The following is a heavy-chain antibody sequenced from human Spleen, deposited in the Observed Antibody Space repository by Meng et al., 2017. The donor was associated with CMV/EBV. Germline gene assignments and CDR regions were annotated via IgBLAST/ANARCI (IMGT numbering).Heavy chain of an antibody. J-gene: IGHJ4*02. CDR2: ISSSSTI. Sequence: GESLKISCAASGFTFSDYYMNWVRQAPGKGLEWVSSISSSSTIYYADSVKGRFTISRDNTKNSLYLQMNSLRAEDTAVYYCARQDRSPADYWGQGTLVTVSS. CDR1: GFTFSDYY. CDR3: ARQDRSPADY. D-gene: IGHD1-14*01. V-gene: IGHV3-69-1*01.